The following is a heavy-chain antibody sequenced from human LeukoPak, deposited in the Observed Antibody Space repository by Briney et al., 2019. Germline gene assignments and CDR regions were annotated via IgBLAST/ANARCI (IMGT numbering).Heavy chain of an antibody. D-gene: IGHD3-10*01. CDR3: ARGLRLPMVRGTFDY. Sequence: SETLSLTCAVYGGSFSGYYWSWIRQPPGKGLEWIGEINHSGSTNYSPSLKSRVTISVDTSKNQFSLKLSSVTAADTAVYYCARGLRLPMVRGTFDYWGQGTLVTVSS. CDR1: GGSFSGYY. CDR2: INHSGST. J-gene: IGHJ4*02. V-gene: IGHV4-34*01.